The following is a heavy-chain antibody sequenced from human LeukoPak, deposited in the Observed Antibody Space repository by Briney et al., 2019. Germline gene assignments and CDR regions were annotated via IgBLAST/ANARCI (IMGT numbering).Heavy chain of an antibody. J-gene: IGHJ6*03. CDR3: ARAARHESYCSGGSCYADGDYYYMDV. V-gene: IGHV3-30*04. Sequence: PGGSLRLSCAASGFTFSSYAMHWVRQAPGKGLEWVAVISYDGSNKYYADSVKGRFTISRDNSQNTLYLQMNSLRAEDTAVYYCARAARHESYCSGGSCYADGDYYYMDVWGKGTTVTVSS. CDR1: GFTFSSYA. CDR2: ISYDGSNK. D-gene: IGHD2-15*01.